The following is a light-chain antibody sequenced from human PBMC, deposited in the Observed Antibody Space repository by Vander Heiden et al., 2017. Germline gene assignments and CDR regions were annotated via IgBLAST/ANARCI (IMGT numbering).Light chain of an antibody. CDR1: SSDVGTYNY. V-gene: IGLV2-14*03. J-gene: IGLJ2*01. Sequence: QSALTQPASVSGSPAQSITISCTGPSSDVGTYNYVSWYQQHPGKAPKLIMSDVSNRPSGVSNRFSGSKSGNTASLTISGLQAEDGADYHCSSYTRSSTLGFGGGTKLTVL. CDR2: DVS. CDR3: SSYTRSSTLG.